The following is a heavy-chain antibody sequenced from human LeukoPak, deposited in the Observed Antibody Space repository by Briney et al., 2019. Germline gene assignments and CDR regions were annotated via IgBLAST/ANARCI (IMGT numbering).Heavy chain of an antibody. CDR2: IYTSGST. CDR3: AREDDYGGMGNYYYYMDV. J-gene: IGHJ6*03. V-gene: IGHV4-61*02. D-gene: IGHD4-23*01. CDR1: GGSISSGSYY. Sequence: ASETLSLTCTVSGGSISSGSYYWSWIRQPAGKGLEWIGRIYTSGSTNYNPSPKSRVTISVDTSKNQLSLKLSPVTAADTAVYYCAREDDYGGMGNYYYYMDVWGKGTTVTVSS.